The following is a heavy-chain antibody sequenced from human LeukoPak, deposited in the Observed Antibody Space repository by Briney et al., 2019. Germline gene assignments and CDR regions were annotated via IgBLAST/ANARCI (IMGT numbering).Heavy chain of an antibody. J-gene: IGHJ4*02. CDR2: IIPMFGTV. CDR3: ARDVGDIVSVPATLKIGS. Sequence: GSSVNVSCKASGGTFTSDSISWVRQAPGQGLEWMGRIIPMFGTVKYAKKFQGRVTITADKSTSTAYMQLRSLRSDDTAVYYCARDVGDIVSVPATLKIGSWGQGTLITVSS. D-gene: IGHD2-2*01. CDR1: GGTFTSDS. V-gene: IGHV1-69*06.